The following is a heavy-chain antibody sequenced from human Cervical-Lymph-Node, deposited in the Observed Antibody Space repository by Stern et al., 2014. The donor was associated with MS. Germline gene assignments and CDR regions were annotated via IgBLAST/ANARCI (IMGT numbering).Heavy chain of an antibody. V-gene: IGHV1-69*01. CDR1: GDTFDSYG. D-gene: IGHD3-10*01. Sequence: VQLLDSGTEVKKPWSSVKLSGKAEGDTFDSYGISRVRQAPGQGIEWRGGLFPFFGTPIYAQKFQGRVTITADESTNTAYMDLTSLSVEDTAVYYCATSTYGLVHWGQGTLVTVSS. CDR2: LFPFFGTP. CDR3: ATSTYGLVH. J-gene: IGHJ4*02.